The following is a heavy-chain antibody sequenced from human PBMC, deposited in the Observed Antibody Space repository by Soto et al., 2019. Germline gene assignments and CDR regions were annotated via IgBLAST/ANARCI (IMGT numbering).Heavy chain of an antibody. V-gene: IGHV3-30*18. CDR1: GFTFSSYG. D-gene: IGHD3-10*01. J-gene: IGHJ4*02. Sequence: QVQLVESGGGVVQPGRSLRLSCAASGFTFSSYGMHWVRQAPGNGLEWVAVISYDGSNEYYADSVKGRFTISRDNSKNTLYLQMNSLRAEDTAVYYCAKEAMVRGANDYWGQGTLVTVSS. CDR2: ISYDGSNE. CDR3: AKEAMVRGANDY.